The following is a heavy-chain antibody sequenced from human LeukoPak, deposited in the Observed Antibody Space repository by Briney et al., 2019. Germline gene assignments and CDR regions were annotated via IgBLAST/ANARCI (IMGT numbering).Heavy chain of an antibody. V-gene: IGHV3-30-3*02. D-gene: IGHD3-3*01. CDR1: GFTFSSYA. Sequence: GGSLRLSCAASGFTFSSYAMHWVRQAPGKGLEWVAVISYDGTNKNYADSVKGRFTISRDNAKNSLYLQMNSLRAEDTAVYYCAKSYDFLSTSDFYYFDYWGQGTLVTVSS. J-gene: IGHJ4*02. CDR3: AKSYDFLSTSDFYYFDY. CDR2: ISYDGTNK.